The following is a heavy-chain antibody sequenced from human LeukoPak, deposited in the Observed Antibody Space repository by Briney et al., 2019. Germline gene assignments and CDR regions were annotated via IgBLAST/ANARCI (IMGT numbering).Heavy chain of an antibody. Sequence: PGGSLRLSCAVSGFTVSGNYMSWVRQAPGKGLEWVSVMYSSGSTDYADSVKGRFTIFRDNSKNTLYLQMNSLRAEDTAVYYCARDLSGTMVRGFFDYWGQGTLVTVSS. CDR2: MYSSGST. V-gene: IGHV3-53*01. CDR3: ARDLSGTMVRGFFDY. D-gene: IGHD3-10*01. J-gene: IGHJ4*02. CDR1: GFTVSGNY.